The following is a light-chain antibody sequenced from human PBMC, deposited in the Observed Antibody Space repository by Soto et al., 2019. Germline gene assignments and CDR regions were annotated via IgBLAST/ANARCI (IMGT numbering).Light chain of an antibody. CDR2: DAS. Sequence: EIVLTQSPGTLSLSPGETASLSCRASQSVISDFLAWYQQTRGQPPRLLIYDASKRATGIPARFSGSGSGTAFTLTIRRVEPEDSAVYYCQQTFHSPKTFGQGTRLEIK. V-gene: IGKV3-20*01. J-gene: IGKJ2*01. CDR3: QQTFHSPKT. CDR1: QSVISDF.